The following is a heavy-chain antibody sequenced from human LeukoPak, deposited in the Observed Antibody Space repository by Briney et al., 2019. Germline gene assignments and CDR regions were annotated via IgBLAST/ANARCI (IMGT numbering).Heavy chain of an antibody. CDR1: GYTFTSYG. V-gene: IGHV1-18*01. CDR2: ISAHNGNT. J-gene: IGHJ4*02. Sequence: ASVKVSCKASGYTFTSYGISWVRQAPGQGLEWMGWISAHNGNTNYAQKLQGRVTMTTDTSTSTAYMEMRRLRSDDTAVYYCARAVDIAMVTPDYSGGGTLVTVSS. CDR3: ARAVDIAMVTPDY. D-gene: IGHD5-18*01.